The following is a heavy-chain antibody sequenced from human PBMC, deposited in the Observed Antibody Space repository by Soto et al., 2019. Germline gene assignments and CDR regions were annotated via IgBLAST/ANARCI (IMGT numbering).Heavy chain of an antibody. Sequence: EVHLVESGGGLVQPGGSLRLSCTASGFIFSNYWIHWVRQAPGKGLVWVSRINNDGSSTDYVDSVKGRFTISRDNAKNTLYLQMNSLRAEDTAVYYCAKRDVGAGYHHWGQGPLVTVSS. CDR2: INNDGSST. J-gene: IGHJ1*01. CDR3: AKRDVGAGYHH. V-gene: IGHV3-74*01. CDR1: GFIFSNYW. D-gene: IGHD2-2*01.